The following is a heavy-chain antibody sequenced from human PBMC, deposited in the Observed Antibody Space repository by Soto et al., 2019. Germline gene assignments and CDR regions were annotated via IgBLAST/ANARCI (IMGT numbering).Heavy chain of an antibody. Sequence: ASVKVSCKASGFTFTSYDISWVRQAPGQGLEWMGWINCYSGKTNYAQNFQGRVTITRDTSTSIVYMELRSLTSDDTAVYYCARENYDSMIWFDPWGQGTLVTVS. CDR2: INCYSGKT. D-gene: IGHD3-22*01. J-gene: IGHJ5*02. CDR3: ARENYDSMIWFDP. CDR1: GFTFTSYD. V-gene: IGHV1-18*01.